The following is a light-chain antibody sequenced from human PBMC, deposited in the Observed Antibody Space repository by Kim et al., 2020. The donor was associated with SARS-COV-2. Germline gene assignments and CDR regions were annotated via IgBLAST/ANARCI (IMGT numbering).Light chain of an antibody. Sequence: QSVLTQPPSVSGAPGQRVTISCTGSSSNIGAGYDVHWYRQLPGTAPKLLIYGNNNRPSGVPDRFSASKSGTSASLAITGLQAEDEADYYCQSYDRSLSGSVVFGGGTKLTVL. V-gene: IGLV1-40*01. CDR3: QSYDRSLSGSVV. J-gene: IGLJ3*02. CDR2: GNN. CDR1: SSNIGAGYD.